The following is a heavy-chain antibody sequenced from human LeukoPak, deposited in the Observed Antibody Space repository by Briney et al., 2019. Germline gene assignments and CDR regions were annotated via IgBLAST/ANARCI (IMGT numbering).Heavy chain of an antibody. V-gene: IGHV3-11*05. CDR1: GFTFSDYY. CDR2: ISGSTTYT. D-gene: IGHD2-15*01. CDR3: ARDREVVAFDI. Sequence: GGTLRLSCAASGFTFSDYYMSWLRQAPGKGLEWVSYISGSTTYTNYADSVGGRFTISRDNAENSLYLQMNSLRAEDTAVYYCARDREVVAFDIWGQGTMVTVSS. J-gene: IGHJ3*02.